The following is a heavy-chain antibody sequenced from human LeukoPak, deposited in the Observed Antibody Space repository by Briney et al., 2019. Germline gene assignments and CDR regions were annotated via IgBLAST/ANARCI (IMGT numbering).Heavy chain of an antibody. CDR1: GFTFSNYG. J-gene: IGHJ3*02. D-gene: IGHD6-13*01. CDR2: IRYDGSNK. V-gene: IGHV3-30*02. CDR3: ASQYTSTWSDAFDI. Sequence: GGSLRLSCAASGFTFSNYGMHWVRQAPGKGLEWVAFIRYDGSNKYYADSVKGRFTISRDTSKNTLYLQMNSLRAEDTAVYYCASQYTSTWSDAFDIWGQGTMVTVSS.